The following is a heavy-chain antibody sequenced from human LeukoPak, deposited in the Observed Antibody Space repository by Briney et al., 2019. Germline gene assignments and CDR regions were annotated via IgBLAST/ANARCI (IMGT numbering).Heavy chain of an antibody. D-gene: IGHD2-15*01. CDR2: IYYSESP. J-gene: IGHJ5*02. CDR3: ARRGAPYCSGGGCYSIDNWFDP. CDR1: GGSSSSYY. Sequence: SETLSLTCSVSGGSSSSYYWSWIRQSPGKGLEWIGYIYYSESPNYSPPLKSRVTMSVDTSKNQFSLKLSSVTAADTAIYYCARRGAPYCSGGGCYSIDNWFDPWSQGILVTVSS. V-gene: IGHV4-59*08.